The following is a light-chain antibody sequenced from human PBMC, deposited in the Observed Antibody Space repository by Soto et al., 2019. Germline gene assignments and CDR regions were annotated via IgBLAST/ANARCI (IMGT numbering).Light chain of an antibody. J-gene: IGKJ1*01. CDR3: QHYSSSPWT. CDR2: GAS. CDR1: QSVYGSY. V-gene: IGKV3-20*01. Sequence: EIVLTQSPGTLSLSPGERATLSCRASQSVYGSYLAWYQQKPGQAPRLPMYGASIRATGIPVRFSGSGSGTDFTLTISRLETEDFAVYYCQHYSSSPWTFGQGTKVEIK.